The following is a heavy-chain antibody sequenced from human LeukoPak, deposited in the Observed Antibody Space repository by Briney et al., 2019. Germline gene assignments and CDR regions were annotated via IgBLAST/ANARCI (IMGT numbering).Heavy chain of an antibody. D-gene: IGHD3-10*01. V-gene: IGHV3-43*02. J-gene: IGHJ6*03. CDR3: AKGSSGGSGYYYYYYYMDV. CDR1: GFTFDDYA. CDR2: ISGDGGST. Sequence: GGSLRLSCAASGFTFDDYAMHWVRQAPGKGLEWVSLISGDGGSTYYAGSVKGRFTISRDNSKNSLYLQMNGLRTEDTALYYCAKGSSGGSGYYYYYYYMDVWGKGTTVTVSS.